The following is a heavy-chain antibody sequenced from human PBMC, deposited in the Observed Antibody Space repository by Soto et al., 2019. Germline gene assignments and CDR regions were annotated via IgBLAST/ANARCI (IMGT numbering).Heavy chain of an antibody. D-gene: IGHD5-18*01. V-gene: IGHV1-46*01. CDR2: INPSGGST. J-gene: IGHJ6*03. CDR1: GYTFTSYY. Sequence: GASVKVSCKASGYTFTSYYMHWVRQAPGQGLEWMGIINPSGGSTSYAQKFQGRVTMTRDTSTSTVYMELSSLRSEDTAVYYCARETRGYSYGYVSDYYYMDVWGKGTTVTVSS. CDR3: ARETRGYSYGYVSDYYYMDV.